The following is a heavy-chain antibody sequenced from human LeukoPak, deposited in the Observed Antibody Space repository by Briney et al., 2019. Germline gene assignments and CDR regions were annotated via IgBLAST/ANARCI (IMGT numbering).Heavy chain of an antibody. CDR1: GGSISSGGYY. V-gene: IGHV4-30-4*08. CDR3: ARDLRGGYDSRWFDP. J-gene: IGHJ5*02. CDR2: IYYSGST. Sequence: PSETLSLTCTVSGGSISSGGYYWSWIRQHPGKGLEWIGYIYYSGSTYYNPSLKSRVTISVDTSKNQFSLKLSSVTAADTAVYYCARDLRGGYDSRWFDPWGQGTLVTVSS. D-gene: IGHD5-12*01.